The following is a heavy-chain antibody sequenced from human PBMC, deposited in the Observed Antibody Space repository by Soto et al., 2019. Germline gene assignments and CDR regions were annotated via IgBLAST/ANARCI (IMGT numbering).Heavy chain of an antibody. J-gene: IGHJ5*02. D-gene: IGHD3-10*02. CDR1: GFTFDDYA. CDR2: ISWNSGSI. V-gene: IGHV3-9*01. CDR3: AKDLFGQLGPNWFDP. Sequence: DVQLVESGGGLVQPGRSLRLSCAASGFTFDDYAMHWVRQAPGKGLEWVSGISWNSGSIGYADSVKGRFTISRDNAKNSLYLQMNSLRAEDTALYYCAKDLFGQLGPNWFDPWGQGTLVTVSS.